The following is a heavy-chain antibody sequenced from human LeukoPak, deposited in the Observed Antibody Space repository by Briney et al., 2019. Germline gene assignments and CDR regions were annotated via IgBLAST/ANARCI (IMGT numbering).Heavy chain of an antibody. J-gene: IGHJ4*02. CDR1: GFTFSSYA. V-gene: IGHV3-33*01. D-gene: IGHD4-17*01. CDR2: IWYDGSKK. Sequence: PGRSLRLSCAASGFTFSSYAMHWVRQAPGKGLEWVAVIWYDGSKKYYTDSVKGRFTISRDNSKNTLYLQMNSLRVEDTAVYYCARGRGTTVYYFDYWDQGTLVTVSS. CDR3: ARGRGTTVYYFDY.